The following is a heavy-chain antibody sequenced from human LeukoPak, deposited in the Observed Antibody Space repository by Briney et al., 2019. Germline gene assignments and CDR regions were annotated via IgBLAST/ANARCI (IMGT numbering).Heavy chain of an antibody. D-gene: IGHD3-10*01. J-gene: IGHJ4*02. CDR3: TKDMLQGNAYPSGSQDY. CDR2: IRYDGSNK. Sequence: PGGSLRLSCAASGFTFSSYGMHWVRQAPGKGLEWVAFIRYDGSNKYYADSVRGRFTTSRDNSKNTLYLEVASLRAEDTAVYYCTKDMLQGNAYPSGSQDYWGQGSLVIVSS. CDR1: GFTFSSYG. V-gene: IGHV3-30*02.